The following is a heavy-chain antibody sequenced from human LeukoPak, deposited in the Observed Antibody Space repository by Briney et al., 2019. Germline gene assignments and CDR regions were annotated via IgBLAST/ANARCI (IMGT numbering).Heavy chain of an antibody. J-gene: IGHJ4*02. D-gene: IGHD6-13*01. CDR3: ARTNRIGSSCIDY. CDR2: ISGSGGNT. CDR1: GFTFSSYA. V-gene: IGHV3-23*01. Sequence: GGSLRLSCAASGFTFSSYAMSWVRHAPGKGLEWVSGISGSGGNTYYADSVKGRFTISRDNSKNTLYLQMNSLRAEDTAVYYCARTNRIGSSCIDYWGQGTLVTVSS.